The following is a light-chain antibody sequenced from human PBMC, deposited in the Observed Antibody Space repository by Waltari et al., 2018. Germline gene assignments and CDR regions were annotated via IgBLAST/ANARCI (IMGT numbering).Light chain of an antibody. CDR3: QTGGHGTWV. J-gene: IGLJ3*02. CDR1: SGHSSNV. V-gene: IGLV4-69*01. CDR2: VNNDGSH. Sequence: QLVLTQSPSVSASLGASVKLTCTLSSGHSSNVIAWHQQQPGKGPRYLMNVNNDGSHSKGDEIPGRFSGSSSGAGRHLTLSSLQSDDEADYYCQTGGHGTWVFGGGTKLTVL.